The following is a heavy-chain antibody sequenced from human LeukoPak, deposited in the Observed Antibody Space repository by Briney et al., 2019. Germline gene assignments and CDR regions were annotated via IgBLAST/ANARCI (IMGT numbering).Heavy chain of an antibody. J-gene: IGHJ4*02. V-gene: IGHV3-30-3*01. CDR3: AREFEPTTRWGIIGY. Sequence: PGGSLRLSCAASGFSFSSYTMFWVRQAPGKGLVWVARVSYDGATEYYPDSVKGRFTVSRDDSQNTLSLEMNSLRTEDTAVYYCAREFEPTTRWGIIGYWGQGTLVSVSS. CDR1: GFSFSSYT. D-gene: IGHD2-8*02. CDR2: VSYDGATE.